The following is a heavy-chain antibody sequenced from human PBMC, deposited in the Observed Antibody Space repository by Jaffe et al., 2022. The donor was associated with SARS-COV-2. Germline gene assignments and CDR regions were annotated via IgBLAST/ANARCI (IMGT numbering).Heavy chain of an antibody. Sequence: QVQLQQWGAGLLKPSETLSLTCAVYGGSFSGYYWSWIRQPPGKGLEWIGEINHSGSTNYNPSLKSRVTISVDTSKNQFSLKLSSVTAADTAVYYCARRVDCSGGSCYLFDYWGQGTLVTVSS. CDR2: INHSGST. CDR1: GGSFSGYY. D-gene: IGHD2-15*01. CDR3: ARRVDCSGGSCYLFDY. J-gene: IGHJ4*02. V-gene: IGHV4-34*01.